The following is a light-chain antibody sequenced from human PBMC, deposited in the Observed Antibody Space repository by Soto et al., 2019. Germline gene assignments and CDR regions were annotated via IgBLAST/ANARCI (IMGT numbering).Light chain of an antibody. V-gene: IGKV3-20*01. CDR1: QSVSSSY. CDR2: GAS. CDR3: QQYRSSLT. Sequence: EIVLTQSPGTLSLSPGERATLSCRASQSVSSSYLAWYQQKPGQAPRLLIYGASSRATGIPARVSGSGSGTDYTLTIRRLEPEDFAVYYCQQYRSSLTFGGGTKVEIK. J-gene: IGKJ4*01.